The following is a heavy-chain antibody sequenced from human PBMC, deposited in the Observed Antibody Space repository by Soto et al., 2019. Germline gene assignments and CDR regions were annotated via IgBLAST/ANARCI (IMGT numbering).Heavy chain of an antibody. Sequence: QVQLVQSGAEVKKPGASVKVSCKASGYTFTSYGISWVRQAPGQGLEWMGWISAYNGNTNYAQKLQGRVTMTTDTSTSTAYMELRSLRSDDTAVYYCARVRHIVVVVAATDNYYYGMDVWGQGTTVTVSS. CDR2: ISAYNGNT. CDR3: ARVRHIVVVVAATDNYYYGMDV. V-gene: IGHV1-18*01. CDR1: GYTFTSYG. D-gene: IGHD2-15*01. J-gene: IGHJ6*02.